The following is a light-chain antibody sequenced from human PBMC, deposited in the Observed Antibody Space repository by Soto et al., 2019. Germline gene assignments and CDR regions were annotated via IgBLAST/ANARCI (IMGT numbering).Light chain of an antibody. CDR3: QQYGSSGT. Sequence: IVLTQSPGTLSLSPGDRATLSCRASQRVIARYLACYHQKPGQAPRLLIYGASNRATGIPDRFSDSGSGTDFTLTISRLEPEDFAVYYCQQYGSSGTFGQGTKV. J-gene: IGKJ1*01. V-gene: IGKV3-20*01. CDR2: GAS. CDR1: QRVIARY.